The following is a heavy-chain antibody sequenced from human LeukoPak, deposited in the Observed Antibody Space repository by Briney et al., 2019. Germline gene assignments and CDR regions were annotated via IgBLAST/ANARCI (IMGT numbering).Heavy chain of an antibody. CDR2: ISYDGTNK. V-gene: IGHV3-33*03. CDR1: GFTMINYA. CDR3: AKDEYGPEY. D-gene: IGHD4/OR15-4a*01. J-gene: IGHJ4*02. Sequence: SGGSLRLSCAASGFTMINYAMHWVRQAPGKGLEWVALISYDGTNKYYADSVKGRFTISRDNAKNTLYLQMNSLRVEDTAVYYCAKDEYGPEYWGQGTLVTVSS.